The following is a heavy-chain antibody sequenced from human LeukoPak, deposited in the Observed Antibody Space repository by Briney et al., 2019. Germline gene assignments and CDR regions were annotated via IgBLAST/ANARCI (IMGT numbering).Heavy chain of an antibody. Sequence: PSQTLSLTCTVSGGSISSGGYYWSWIRQPPGKGLEWIGYIYHSGSTYYNPSLKSRVTISVDRSKNQFSLKLSSVTAADTAVYYCARGTSCLGYWGQGTLVTVSS. V-gene: IGHV4-30-2*01. J-gene: IGHJ4*02. D-gene: IGHD2-2*01. CDR1: GGSISSGGYY. CDR3: ARGTSCLGY. CDR2: IYHSGST.